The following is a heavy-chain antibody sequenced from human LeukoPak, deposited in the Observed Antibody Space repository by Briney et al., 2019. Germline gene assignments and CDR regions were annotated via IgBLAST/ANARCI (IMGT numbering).Heavy chain of an antibody. J-gene: IGHJ4*02. D-gene: IGHD6-19*01. CDR1: GFTFSSYA. Sequence: GGSLRLSCAASGFTFSSYAMSWVRQAPGKELEWVSAISGSGGSTYYADSVKGRFTISRDNSKNTLYLQMNSLRAEDTAVYYCAKDNAGWYRGYFDYWGQGTLVTVSS. V-gene: IGHV3-23*01. CDR3: AKDNAGWYRGYFDY. CDR2: ISGSGGST.